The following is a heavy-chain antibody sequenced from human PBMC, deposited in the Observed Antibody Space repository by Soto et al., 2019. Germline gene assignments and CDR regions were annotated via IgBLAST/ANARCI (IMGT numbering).Heavy chain of an antibody. CDR3: AKDRYDFWSGSFDY. J-gene: IGHJ4*02. V-gene: IGHV3-30*18. CDR2: ISYDGSNK. CDR1: GFTFSSYG. Sequence: GGSLRLSCAASGFTFSSYGMHWVRQDPGKGLEWVAVISYDGSNKYYADSVKGRFTISRDNSKNTLYLQMNSLRAEDTAVYYCAKDRYDFWSGSFDYWGQGTLVTVSS. D-gene: IGHD3-3*01.